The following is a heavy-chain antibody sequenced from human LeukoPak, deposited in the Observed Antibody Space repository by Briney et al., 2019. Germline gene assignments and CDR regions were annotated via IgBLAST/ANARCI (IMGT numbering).Heavy chain of an antibody. CDR3: AKDPTHFRVWDDYDNTRLNY. CDR2: IRSKANSYAT. CDR1: GFTFSGSA. Sequence: GGSLRLSCAASGFTFSGSAMHWVRQASGKGLEWVGRIRSKANSYATAYAASVKGRFTISRDDSKNTAYLQMNSLRAEDTAVYYCAKDPTHFRVWDDYDNTRLNYWGQGTLVTVSS. J-gene: IGHJ4*02. V-gene: IGHV3-73*01. D-gene: IGHD3-22*01.